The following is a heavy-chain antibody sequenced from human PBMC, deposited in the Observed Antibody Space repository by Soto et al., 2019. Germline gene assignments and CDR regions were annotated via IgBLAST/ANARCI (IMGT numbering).Heavy chain of an antibody. V-gene: IGHV1-69*01. Sequence: QVQLVQSGAEVKKPGSSVKVSCKASGGPFSSYAISWVRQAPGQGLAWMGGIIPIFGTANYAQKFQGRVTITADESTSTAYMELSSLRSEDTAVYYCAGVLLSSYYYYGMDVWGQGTTVTVSS. CDR1: GGPFSSYA. J-gene: IGHJ6*02. CDR3: AGVLLSSYYYYGMDV. D-gene: IGHD1-26*01. CDR2: IIPIFGTA.